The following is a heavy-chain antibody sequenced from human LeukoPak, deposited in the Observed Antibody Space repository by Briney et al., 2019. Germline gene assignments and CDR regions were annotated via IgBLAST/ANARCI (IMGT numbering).Heavy chain of an antibody. Sequence: GGSLRLTCAASGFTFSSYWMSWVRQAPGKGLEWVANINQDGSQKYYVDSVKGRFTISRDNAKKSLFLQMNSLRAEDTAVYYCGRVGAYYGSGSYSDYWGQGTLVTVSS. CDR1: GFTFSSYW. CDR2: INQDGSQK. J-gene: IGHJ4*02. CDR3: GRVGAYYGSGSYSDY. V-gene: IGHV3-7*01. D-gene: IGHD3-10*01.